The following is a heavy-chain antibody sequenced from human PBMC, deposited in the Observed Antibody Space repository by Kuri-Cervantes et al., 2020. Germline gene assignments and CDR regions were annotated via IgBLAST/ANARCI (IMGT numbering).Heavy chain of an antibody. Sequence: ASVKVSCKASGYTFTSYYMHWVRQAPGQGLEWMGIINPSGGSTSYAQVFQGRVTMTRDTSTRTVYMELRSLRSEDTAVYYCARAGIVGSDYWNYYYYGMDVWGQGTTVTVSS. CDR2: INPSGGST. D-gene: IGHD1-26*01. V-gene: IGHV1-46*01. CDR3: ARAGIVGSDYWNYYYYGMDV. CDR1: GYTFTSYY. J-gene: IGHJ6*02.